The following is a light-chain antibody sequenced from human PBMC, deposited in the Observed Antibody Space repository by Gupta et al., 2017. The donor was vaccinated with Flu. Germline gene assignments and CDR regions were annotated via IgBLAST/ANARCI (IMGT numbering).Light chain of an antibody. V-gene: IGLV6-57*03. CDR2: EDN. CDR1: SGSIASNY. CDR3: QSYDSSTEV. Sequence: NFMLTQPHSVSESPGKTVTISCTRSSGSIASNYVQCYQQRPGSAPTTVIYEDNQRPSGVPDRFSGSIDSSSNSASLTISGLKTEDEADYYCQSYDSSTEVFGGGTKLTVL. J-gene: IGLJ3*02.